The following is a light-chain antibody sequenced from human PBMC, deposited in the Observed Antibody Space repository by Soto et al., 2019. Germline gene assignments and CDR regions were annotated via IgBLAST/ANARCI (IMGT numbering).Light chain of an antibody. CDR1: QSVSNY. CDR3: QQRSNWPRFT. J-gene: IGKJ2*01. V-gene: IGKV3-11*01. Sequence: EIVLTQSPATLSLSPGERATLSCRASQSVSNYLAWYQQKPGQATRLLIYDASNRATGIPARFSGSGSGTDFTLTISSLEPEDCAVYYCQQRSNWPRFTFGQGTKVEMK. CDR2: DAS.